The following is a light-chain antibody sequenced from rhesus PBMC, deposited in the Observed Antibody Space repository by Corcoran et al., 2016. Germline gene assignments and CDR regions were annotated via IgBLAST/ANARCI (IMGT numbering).Light chain of an antibody. CDR2: YAN. Sequence: DIQMSQSPSSLSASVGDRVTITCRASQGISSYLNWYQQKPGKAPKLLIYYANSLASGVPSMFSGSGAGTYYTLTISSLQPEDFATYYCQQGYSTPPTFGQGTKVEIK. CDR3: QQGYSTPPT. J-gene: IGKJ1*01. CDR1: QGISSY. V-gene: IGKV1-32*03.